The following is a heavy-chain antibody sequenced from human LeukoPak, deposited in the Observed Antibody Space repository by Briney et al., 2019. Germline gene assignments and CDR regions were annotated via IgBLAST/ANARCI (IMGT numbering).Heavy chain of an antibody. J-gene: IGHJ4*02. CDR2: INPVDSET. CDR3: ARQGSSTTSWQTIDY. CDR1: GYSFTTYW. D-gene: IGHD2-2*01. Sequence: GESLKISCEGSGYSFTTYWIAWVRQMPGKGLECMGIINPVDSETRYSPSFQGQVTISVDKSITTASLQWSSLRASDTAMYYCARQGSSTTSWQTIDYWGQGTLVSVSS. V-gene: IGHV5-51*01.